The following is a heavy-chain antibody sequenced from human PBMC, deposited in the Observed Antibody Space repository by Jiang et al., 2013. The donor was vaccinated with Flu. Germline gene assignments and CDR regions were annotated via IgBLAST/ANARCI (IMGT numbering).Heavy chain of an antibody. V-gene: IGHV1-69*06. Sequence: GAEVKKPGSSAKVSCKASGGSFSNYTISWVRQAPGQGLEWMGGIIPIFGTINYAQKFQGRVTITADKSTSTAYMELGSLRSDDTAVYYCARTQIFGNYFDYWGQGALVTVSS. CDR1: GGSFSNYT. CDR3: ARTQIFGNYFDY. CDR2: IIPIFGTI. J-gene: IGHJ4*02. D-gene: IGHD3-3*01.